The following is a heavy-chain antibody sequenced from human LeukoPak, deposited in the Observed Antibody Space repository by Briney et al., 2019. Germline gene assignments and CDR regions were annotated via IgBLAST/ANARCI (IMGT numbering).Heavy chain of an antibody. V-gene: IGHV4-4*08. CDR2: IYSTETT. J-gene: IGHJ3*02. Sequence: PSETLSLTCTVSGGSITGYHWSWIRQPPGKGLEWIGYIYSTETTEYKPSLKSRVTISADRSKNQFSLKLTSVTAADTAIYYCARRNDFDIWGQGTMGTVSS. CDR3: ARRNDFDI. CDR1: GGSITGYH.